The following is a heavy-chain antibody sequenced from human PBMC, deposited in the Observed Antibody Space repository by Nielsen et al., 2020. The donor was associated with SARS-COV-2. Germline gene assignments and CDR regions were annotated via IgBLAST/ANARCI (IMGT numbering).Heavy chain of an antibody. CDR2: ISNTGST. CDR1: GGSISSYY. Sequence: SKTLSLTCTVSGGSISSYYWSWIRQPPGKGLEWIGYISNTGSTNYNPSLQSRVTISVDTSKNQFSLKLSSVTAADTAVYYCARDHGYNYAYGHYYYGMDVWGQGTTVTVSS. CDR3: ARDHGYNYAYGHYYYGMDV. J-gene: IGHJ6*02. V-gene: IGHV4-59*01. D-gene: IGHD5-24*01.